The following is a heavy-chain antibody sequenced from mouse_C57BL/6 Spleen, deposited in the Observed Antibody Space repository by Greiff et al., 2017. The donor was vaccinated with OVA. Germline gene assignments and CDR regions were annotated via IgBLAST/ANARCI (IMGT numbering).Heavy chain of an antibody. CDR3: APAYYSNYLDY. J-gene: IGHJ2*01. D-gene: IGHD2-5*01. CDR2: IHPNSGST. V-gene: IGHV1-64*01. CDR1: GYTFTSYW. Sequence: VQLQQSGAELVKPGASVKLSCKASGYTFTSYWMHWVKQRPGQGLEWIGMIHPNSGSTNYNEKFKSKATLTVDKSSSTAYMQLSSLTSEDSAVYYCAPAYYSNYLDYWGQGTTLTVSS.